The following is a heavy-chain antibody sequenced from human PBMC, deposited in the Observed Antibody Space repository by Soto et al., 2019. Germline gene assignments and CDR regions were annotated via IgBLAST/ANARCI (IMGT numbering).Heavy chain of an antibody. CDR1: GGTFDSYV. V-gene: IGHV1-69*13. CDR2: IMPIFGTP. D-gene: IGHD3-10*01. Sequence: SVKVSCKXSGGTFDSYVISWLRQAPGQGLEWMGGIMPIFGTPNYAQKFRGRVTTSADESTRTAYLELSSLTSDDTAVYYCARVHSSGIFYFVDPWGQGTLVTVSS. CDR3: ARVHSSGIFYFVDP. J-gene: IGHJ5*02.